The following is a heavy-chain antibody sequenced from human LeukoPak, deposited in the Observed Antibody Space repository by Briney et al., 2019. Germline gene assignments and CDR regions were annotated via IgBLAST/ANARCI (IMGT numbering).Heavy chain of an antibody. J-gene: IGHJ6*03. V-gene: IGHV4-39*01. D-gene: IGHD4-17*01. CDR2: IYYSGST. Sequence: SETLSLTCTVSGGSISSSSYYWGWIRQPPGKGPEWIGSIYYSGSTYYNPSLKSRVTISVDTSKNQFSLKLSSVTAADTAVYYCESHDYGDYVGYYYMDVWGKGTTATVSS. CDR3: ESHDYGDYVGYYYMDV. CDR1: GGSISSSSYY.